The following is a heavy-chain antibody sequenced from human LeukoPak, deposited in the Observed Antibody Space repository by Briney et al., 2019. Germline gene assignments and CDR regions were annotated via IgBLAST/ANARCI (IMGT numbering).Heavy chain of an antibody. D-gene: IGHD3-22*01. J-gene: IGHJ6*03. CDR3: ARGYLEYYYDSSGSRKYYYYYYMDV. CDR1: GGSISSYY. CDR2: IYYSGST. Sequence: PSETLSLTCTVSGGSISSYYWSWIRQPPGKGLEWIGYIYYSGSTNYNPSLKSRVTISVDTSKNQFSLKLSSVTAADTAVYYCARGYLEYYYDSSGSRKYYYYYYMDVWGKGTTVTVSS. V-gene: IGHV4-59*01.